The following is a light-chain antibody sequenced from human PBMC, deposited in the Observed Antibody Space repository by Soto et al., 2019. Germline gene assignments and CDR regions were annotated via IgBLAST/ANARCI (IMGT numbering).Light chain of an antibody. V-gene: IGKV1-5*01. Sequence: DIHMTQSPSTLSASVGDRVTITCRASQSVSSWLAWYQQKPGRAPKLVIYNASILESGVPSRFSGTGSGTEFTLTISSLQPDDFATYYCQQYNDYSRTFGQGTKVDIK. J-gene: IGKJ1*01. CDR3: QQYNDYSRT. CDR2: NAS. CDR1: QSVSSW.